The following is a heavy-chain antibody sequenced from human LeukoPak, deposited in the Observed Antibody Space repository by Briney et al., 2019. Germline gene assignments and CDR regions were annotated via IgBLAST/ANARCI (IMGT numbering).Heavy chain of an antibody. CDR1: GLTFSDYY. J-gene: IGHJ5*02. Sequence: PGGSLRLSCAASGLTFSDYYMSWIRQPPGKGLEWIGEIDHSGSTNYNPSLKSRVTMSVDTSKNQVSLKLTSVTAADTAVYYCAREVAGPLGWFDPWGQGTLVTVSS. CDR2: IDHSGST. CDR3: AREVAGPLGWFDP. V-gene: IGHV4-34*01. D-gene: IGHD1-14*01.